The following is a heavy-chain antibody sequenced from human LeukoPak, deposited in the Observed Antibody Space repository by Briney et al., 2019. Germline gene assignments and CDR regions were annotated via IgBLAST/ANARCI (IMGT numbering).Heavy chain of an antibody. J-gene: IGHJ6*03. Sequence: ASVKVSCKASGYTFTSYAMHWVRQAPGQRLEWMEWINAGNGNTKYSQEFQGRVTITRDTSASTAYMELSSLRSEDMAVYYCAREAIKKSYSSSSLGYYYYMDVWGKGTTVTVSS. D-gene: IGHD6-6*01. CDR1: GYTFTSYA. CDR3: AREAIKKSYSSSSLGYYYYMDV. CDR2: INAGNGNT. V-gene: IGHV1-3*03.